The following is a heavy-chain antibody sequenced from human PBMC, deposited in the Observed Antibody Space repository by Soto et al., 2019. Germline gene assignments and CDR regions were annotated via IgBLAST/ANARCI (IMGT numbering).Heavy chain of an antibody. Sequence: GGSLRLSCAASGFTFSSYAMSWVSQAPGKGLEMVSAISGSGGSTYYADSVKGRFTISRDNSKNTLYLQMNSLRAEDTAVYYCSKDPPPRPGYSGYVDDAFDIWGQGTMVTVSS. CDR1: GFTFSSYA. D-gene: IGHD5-12*01. CDR2: ISGSGGST. CDR3: SKDPPPRPGYSGYVDDAFDI. J-gene: IGHJ3*02. V-gene: IGHV3-23*01.